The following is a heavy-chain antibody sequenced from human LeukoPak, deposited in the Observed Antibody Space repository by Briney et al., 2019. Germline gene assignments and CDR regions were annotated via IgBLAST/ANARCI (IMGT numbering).Heavy chain of an antibody. Sequence: PGGSLRLSCAASGFTFSTYEMSWVRQAPGKGLEWVAYIKQDGSEKYYVDSVKGRFTISRDNAKNSLYLQMNSLRAEDTAVYYCARVAMIVAKPYDNWGQGTLVTVSS. CDR1: GFTFSTYE. V-gene: IGHV3-7*01. CDR2: IKQDGSEK. CDR3: ARVAMIVAKPYDN. D-gene: IGHD3-22*01. J-gene: IGHJ4*02.